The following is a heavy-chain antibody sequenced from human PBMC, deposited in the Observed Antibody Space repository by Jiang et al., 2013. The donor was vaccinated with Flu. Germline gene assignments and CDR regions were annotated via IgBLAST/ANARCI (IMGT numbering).Heavy chain of an antibody. D-gene: IGHD3-3*01. CDR1: GGSFSGYY. CDR3: ARAQLRFLEWLPKYNWFDP. Sequence: RLLKPSETLSLTCAVYGGSFSGYYWSWIRQPPGKGLEWIGEINHSGSTNYNPSLKSRVTISVDTSKNQFSLKLSSVTAADTAVYYCARAQLRFLEWLPKYNWFDPWGQGTLVTVSS. V-gene: IGHV4-34*01. CDR2: INHSGST. J-gene: IGHJ5*02.